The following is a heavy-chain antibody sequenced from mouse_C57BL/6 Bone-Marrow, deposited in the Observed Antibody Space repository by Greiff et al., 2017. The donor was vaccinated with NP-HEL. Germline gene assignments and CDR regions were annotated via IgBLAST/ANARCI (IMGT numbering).Heavy chain of an antibody. D-gene: IGHD6-1*01. CDR1: GYTFTSYW. V-gene: IGHV1-64*01. Sequence: LKQPGAELVKPGASVKLSFKASGYTFTSYWMHWVKQRPGQGLEWIGMIYPNSGSTNYNEKFKSKDTLTVDKSSSTAYMQLRILTSEASAVYYCASSTRSLYVGVYFDYWGQGTTLTVSS. CDR2: IYPNSGST. CDR3: ASSTRSLYVGVYFDY. J-gene: IGHJ2*01.